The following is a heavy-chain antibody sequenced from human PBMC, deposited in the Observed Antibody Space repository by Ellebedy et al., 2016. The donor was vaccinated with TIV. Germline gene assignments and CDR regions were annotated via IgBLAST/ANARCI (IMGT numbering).Heavy chain of an antibody. D-gene: IGHD3-9*01. J-gene: IGHJ4*02. V-gene: IGHV1-69*13. CDR1: GGTFSRFA. CDR3: ARVDILRWYYFDS. Sequence: ASVKVSCKASGGTFSRFAISWVRQAPGQGLEWMGGIIPNFGAANFAQRFQDRLTITADESTGTAFMELSSLRSEDTAVYYCARVDILRWYYFDSWGQGTLVTVSS. CDR2: IIPNFGAA.